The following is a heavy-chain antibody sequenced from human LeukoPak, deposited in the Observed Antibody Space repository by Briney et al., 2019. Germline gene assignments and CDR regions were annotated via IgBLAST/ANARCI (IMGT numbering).Heavy chain of an antibody. V-gene: IGHV5-51*01. CDR2: IYPGDSDT. CDR1: GYNFTNYW. Sequence: GESLKISCLGSGYNFTNYWIAWVRQMPGKGLEWMGIIYPGDSDTRYSPSFQGQVTISADRSISTASLQWSSLKASDTAMYYCTRLTGYCTSTTCSGPEGWFDPWGQGTLVTVSS. J-gene: IGHJ5*02. CDR3: TRLTGYCTSTTCSGPEGWFDP. D-gene: IGHD2-2*01.